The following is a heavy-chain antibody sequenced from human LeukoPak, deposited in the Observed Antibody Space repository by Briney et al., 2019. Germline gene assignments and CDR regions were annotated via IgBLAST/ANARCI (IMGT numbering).Heavy chain of an antibody. CDR2: IKQDGSEK. J-gene: IGHJ4*02. D-gene: IGHD3-22*01. CDR3: AKGLEWYYDSSGYRN. V-gene: IGHV3-7*01. CDR1: GFTFSSYW. Sequence: GGSLRLSCAASGFTFSSYWMSWVRQAPGKGLEWVANIKQDGSEKYYVDSVKGRFTSSRDNGKNSLYLQMNSLRAEDTAVYYCAKGLEWYYDSSGYRNWGQGTLVTVSS.